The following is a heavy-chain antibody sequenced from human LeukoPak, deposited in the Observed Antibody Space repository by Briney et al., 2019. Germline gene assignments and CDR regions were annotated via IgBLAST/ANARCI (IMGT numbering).Heavy chain of an antibody. Sequence: SETLSLTCTVSGGSISNYYWSWIRQPPGKGLEWSGYIYSSGSTSYNPSLKSRVTMAVDTYKNQFSLKLNSVTAADTAVYHCARGYSRDWGLQYFQHWGQGTLVTVSS. CDR3: ARGYSRDWGLQYFQH. V-gene: IGHV4-59*01. J-gene: IGHJ1*01. D-gene: IGHD6-19*01. CDR1: GGSISNYY. CDR2: IYSSGST.